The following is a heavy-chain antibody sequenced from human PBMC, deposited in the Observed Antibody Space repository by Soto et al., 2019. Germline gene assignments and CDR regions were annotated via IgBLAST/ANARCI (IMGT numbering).Heavy chain of an antibody. D-gene: IGHD4-4*01. CDR3: ARGGLDYSNMPYFFDN. CDR1: GFSFASYS. CDR2: ISNKPNLTRFYI. V-gene: IGHV3-21*01. J-gene: IGHJ4*02. Sequence: GALRLSCAASGFSFASYSMNCLRQAPWKGLEWVSSISNKPNLTRFYIHYADSVKGRFTIPRDNANDSLYLQMNTLRAEDRGVYYFARGGLDYSNMPYFFDNWGRGTLVTVSS.